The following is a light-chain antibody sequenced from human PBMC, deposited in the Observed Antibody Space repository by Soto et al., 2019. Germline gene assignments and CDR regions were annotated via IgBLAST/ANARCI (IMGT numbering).Light chain of an antibody. J-gene: IGKJ5*01. CDR3: QQFNSL. Sequence: DIQMTQSPSSLSASVGDRFTITCRASQTISSYLNWYQQKPGKAPKLLIYDASILQRGVPSRFSGSGSGTHFILTISNLQPEDFATYYCQQFNSLFGQGTRLEIK. CDR2: DAS. CDR1: QTISSY. V-gene: IGKV1-39*01.